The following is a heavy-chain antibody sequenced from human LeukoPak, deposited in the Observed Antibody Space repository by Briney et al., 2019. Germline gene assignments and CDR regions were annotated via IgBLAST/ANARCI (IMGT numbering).Heavy chain of an antibody. Sequence: SETLSLTCAVYGGSFSGYYWSWTRQPPGKGLEWIGEINHSGSTDYNPSLKSRVTISVDTSKNQLSLKLSSVTAADTAVYYCARYCSGGSCYDYWGQGTLVTVSS. CDR1: GGSFSGYY. CDR3: ARYCSGGSCYDY. D-gene: IGHD2-15*01. J-gene: IGHJ4*02. CDR2: INHSGST. V-gene: IGHV4-34*01.